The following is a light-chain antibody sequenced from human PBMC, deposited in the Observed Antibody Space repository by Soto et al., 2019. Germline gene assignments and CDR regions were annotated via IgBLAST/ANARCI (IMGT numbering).Light chain of an antibody. Sequence: DIQMTQSPSSLSASVGDRVTITCRASQSISSCLAWYQQKPGKAPKLLIYDASSLESGVPSRFSCSRCSTKFTITTSSLQPDDFATYYYQQYNSYSYTFGQGTKLEIK. CDR1: QSISSC. V-gene: IGKV1-5*01. CDR2: DAS. CDR3: QQYNSYSYT. J-gene: IGKJ2*01.